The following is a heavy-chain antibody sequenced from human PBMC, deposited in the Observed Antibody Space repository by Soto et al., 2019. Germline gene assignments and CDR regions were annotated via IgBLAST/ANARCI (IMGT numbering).Heavy chain of an antibody. CDR1: GFTFSNAW. CDR2: IKSKTDGGTT. CDR3: TTALEYDLPFDP. D-gene: IGHD3-3*01. Sequence: GGSLRLSCAASGFTFSNAWMNWVRQAPGKGLEWVGRIKSKTDGGTTDYAAPVKGRFTITRDDSKNTLYLQMNSLKTEDTAVYYCTTALEYDLPFDPWGQGTLVTVSS. J-gene: IGHJ5*02. V-gene: IGHV3-15*07.